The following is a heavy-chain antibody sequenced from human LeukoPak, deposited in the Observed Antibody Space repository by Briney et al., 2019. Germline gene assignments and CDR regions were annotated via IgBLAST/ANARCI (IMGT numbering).Heavy chain of an antibody. CDR3: ARDKVGYSYGYEPPAYYFDY. J-gene: IGHJ4*02. CDR2: IYYSGST. Sequence: SETLSLTCTVSGGSVSSGSYYWSWIRQPPGKGLEWIGYIYYSGSTNYNPSLKSRVTISVDTSKNQFSLKLSSVTAADTAVYYCARDKVGYSYGYEPPAYYFDYWGQGTLVTVSS. V-gene: IGHV4-61*01. CDR1: GGSVSSGSYY. D-gene: IGHD5-18*01.